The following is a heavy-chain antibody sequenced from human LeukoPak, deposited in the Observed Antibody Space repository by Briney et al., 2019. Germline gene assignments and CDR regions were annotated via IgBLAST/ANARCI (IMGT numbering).Heavy chain of an antibody. V-gene: IGHV3-9*01. CDR2: ISWNSGSI. CDR1: GFTFDDYA. Sequence: GGSLRLSCAASGFTFDDYAMHWVRQAPGKGLEWVSGISWNSGSIGYADSVKGRFTISRDNAKNSLYLQMNSLRAEDTALYYCAKAAEGYDILTGYSYDYWGQGTLVTVSS. J-gene: IGHJ4*02. CDR3: AKAAEGYDILTGYSYDY. D-gene: IGHD3-9*01.